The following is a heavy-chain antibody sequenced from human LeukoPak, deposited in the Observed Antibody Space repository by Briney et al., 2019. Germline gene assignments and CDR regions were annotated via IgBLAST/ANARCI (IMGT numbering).Heavy chain of an antibody. V-gene: IGHV3-21*01. J-gene: IGHJ4*02. CDR2: ISGSSSYI. Sequence: PGGSLRLSCAASGFTFSSYSMNWVRQAPGKGLEWVSSISGSSSYIYYADSVKGRFTISRDNARNSLYLQMNSLRAEDTAVYYCARGIMSYDSSGELFHWGQGTLVTVSS. CDR3: ARGIMSYDSSGELFH. D-gene: IGHD3-22*01. CDR1: GFTFSSYS.